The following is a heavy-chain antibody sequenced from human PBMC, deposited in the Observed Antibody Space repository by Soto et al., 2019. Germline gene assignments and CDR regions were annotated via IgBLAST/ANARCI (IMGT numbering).Heavy chain of an antibody. CDR2: IYHSGST. Sequence: QVQLQESGPGLVKPSGTLSLTCAVSGGSISSSNWWSWVRQPPGKGLEWIGEIYHSGSTNYNPSLESRVTISVDKSKNQFSLKLSSVTAADTAVYYCATTVTADYYYYGMDVWGQGTTVTVSS. CDR3: ATTVTADYYYYGMDV. V-gene: IGHV4-4*02. J-gene: IGHJ6*02. CDR1: GGSISSSNW. D-gene: IGHD4-4*01.